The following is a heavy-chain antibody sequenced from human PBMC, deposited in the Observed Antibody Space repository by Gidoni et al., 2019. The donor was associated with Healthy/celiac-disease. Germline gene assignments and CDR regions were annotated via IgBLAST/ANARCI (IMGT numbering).Heavy chain of an antibody. Sequence: QVQLVESGGGVVQPGRSLRLSCAASGFTFSSYGMHWVRQAPGKGLEWVAVISHDGSNKYYADSVKGRFTISRDNSKNTLYLQMNSLRAEDTAVYYCAKDGGGLFDYWGQGTLVTVSS. CDR2: ISHDGSNK. J-gene: IGHJ4*02. V-gene: IGHV3-30*18. CDR1: GFTFSSYG. D-gene: IGHD3-16*01. CDR3: AKDGGGLFDY.